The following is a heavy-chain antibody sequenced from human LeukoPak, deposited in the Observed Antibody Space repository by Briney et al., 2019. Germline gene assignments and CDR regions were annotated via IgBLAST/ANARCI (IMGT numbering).Heavy chain of an antibody. Sequence: GGSLRLSCAASGFTFSSYAMSWVRQAPGKGLEWVSAINGSGGSTYYADSVKCWFTISRDNSKNTLYLQMKSLRAEDTAVYYCAKDRRVVVVVATIHWGEGTLVTVSS. J-gene: IGHJ4*02. CDR2: INGSGGST. CDR3: AKDRRVVVVVATIH. V-gene: IGHV3-23*01. D-gene: IGHD2-15*01. CDR1: GFTFSSYA.